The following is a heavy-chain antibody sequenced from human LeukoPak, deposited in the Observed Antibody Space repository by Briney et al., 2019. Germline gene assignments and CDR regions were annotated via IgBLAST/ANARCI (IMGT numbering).Heavy chain of an antibody. CDR2: IYHSGST. CDR3: ARRGIVNWFDP. D-gene: IGHD3-22*01. J-gene: IGHJ5*02. CDR1: GYSTSSGYY. V-gene: IGHV4-38-2*01. Sequence: SETLSLTCAVSGYSTSSGYYWGWIRQPPGKGLEWIGSIYHSGSTYYNPSLKSRVTISVDTSKNQFSLKLSSVTAADTAVYYCARRGIVNWFDPWGQGTLVTVSS.